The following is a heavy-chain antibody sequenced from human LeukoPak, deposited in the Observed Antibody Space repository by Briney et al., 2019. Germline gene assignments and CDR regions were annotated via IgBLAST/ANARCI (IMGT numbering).Heavy chain of an antibody. CDR2: ITSTGTYI. J-gene: IGHJ4*02. CDR1: GFSFSDYN. CDR3: ARGPSGGNNLWVDY. Sequence: GGSLRLSCAASGFSFSDYNMNWVRQAPGKALEWVSSITSTGTYIFYGDSVKGRFTISRDNAKNSLYLQMNSLRAEDTAVYYCARGPSGGNNLWVDYWGQGTLVTVSS. D-gene: IGHD1-20*01. V-gene: IGHV3-21*01.